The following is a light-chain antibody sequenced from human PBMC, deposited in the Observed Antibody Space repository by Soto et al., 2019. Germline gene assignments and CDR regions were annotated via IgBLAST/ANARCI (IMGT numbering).Light chain of an antibody. V-gene: IGLV4-69*01. CDR3: QTWGTGAVV. CDR2: LNSDGSL. J-gene: IGLJ2*01. Sequence: QPVLTQSPSASASLGASVKLTCTLSSGHSSYAIAWHQQQPEKGPRYLMKLNSDGSLNKRDGIPDRFSACSSGAERYLTISSLQSEDEADYYCQTWGTGAVVFGGGTKLTVL. CDR1: SGHSSYA.